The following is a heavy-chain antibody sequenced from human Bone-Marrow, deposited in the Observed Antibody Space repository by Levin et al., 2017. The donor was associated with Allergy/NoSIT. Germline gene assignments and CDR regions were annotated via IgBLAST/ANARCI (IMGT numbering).Heavy chain of an antibody. D-gene: IGHD3-3*02. CDR1: GFTFSIYG. CDR3: AKDGLDFSISSVGY. J-gene: IGHJ4*02. Sequence: GGSLRLSCAASGFTFSIYGMHWVRQAPGKGLEWMADISYDGSNKHYADSVKGRFTISRDNSKNTVYLQMNSLRPEDTALYYCAKDGLDFSISSVGYWGQGILVTVSS. CDR2: ISYDGSNK. V-gene: IGHV3-30*18.